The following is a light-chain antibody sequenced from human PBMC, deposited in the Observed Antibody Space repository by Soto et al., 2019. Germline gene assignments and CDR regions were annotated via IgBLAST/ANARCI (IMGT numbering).Light chain of an antibody. V-gene: IGKV1-9*01. CDR3: QQYYSDPLT. CDR1: QGISSY. CDR2: GAS. Sequence: IPLTLSPSFLSASVGDRVTITCRASQGISSYLAWYQQKPGKAPKLLIYGASTLQSGVPSRFSGSGSETDYTLTIRRLQSEDFATYYCQQYYSDPLTFAGGT. J-gene: IGKJ4*01.